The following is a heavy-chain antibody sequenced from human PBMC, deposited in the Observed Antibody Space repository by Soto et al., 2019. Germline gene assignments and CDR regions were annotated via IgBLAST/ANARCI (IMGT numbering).Heavy chain of an antibody. CDR3: ASWAPCNREICYSRPLDY. D-gene: IGHD2-15*01. CDR2: ITPSNGDT. J-gene: IGHJ4*02. V-gene: IGHV1-18*01. CDR1: GYTFATYG. Sequence: QVQLLQSGVEVKKPGASVKVSCKASGYTFATYGIGWVRQAPGQGLEWMGWITPSNGDTNYAQKLQGRVTMTTDTSTSTAYMEVRSLRSDDSAVYYCASWAPCNREICYSRPLDYWGQGTLVTVSS.